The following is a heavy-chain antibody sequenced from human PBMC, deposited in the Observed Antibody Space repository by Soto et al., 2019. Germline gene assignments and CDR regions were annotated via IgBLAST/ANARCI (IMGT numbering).Heavy chain of an antibody. Sequence: SATLSLTCTVSGGSISSGGYYWSWIRQHPGKGMEWIGYIYYSGSTYYNPSLNSRVTISVDTSKNQFSLKLSSVTAADTAVYYCSRDHEQGVVIASPDYYGMDVWGQGTTVTVSS. CDR1: GGSISSGGYY. CDR3: SRDHEQGVVIASPDYYGMDV. J-gene: IGHJ6*02. D-gene: IGHD3-3*01. V-gene: IGHV4-31*03. CDR2: IYYSGST.